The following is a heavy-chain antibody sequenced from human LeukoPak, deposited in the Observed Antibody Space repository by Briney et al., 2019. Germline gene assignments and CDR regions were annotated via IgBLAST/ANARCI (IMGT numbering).Heavy chain of an antibody. CDR3: ARRGGYGGYDLSW. J-gene: IGHJ4*02. D-gene: IGHD5-12*01. Sequence: VASVKVSCKASGYTFTGHYMHWVRQAPGQGLEWMGWFNPNNGGTNYAQKFQGRVTMTRDTSISTAYMELSRLRSDDTAVYYCARRGGYGGYDLSWWGQGTLVTVSS. CDR2: FNPNNGGT. V-gene: IGHV1-2*02. CDR1: GYTFTGHY.